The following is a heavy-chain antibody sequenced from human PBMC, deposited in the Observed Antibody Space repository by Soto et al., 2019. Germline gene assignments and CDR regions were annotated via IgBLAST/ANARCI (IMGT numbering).Heavy chain of an antibody. D-gene: IGHD3-22*01. V-gene: IGHV1-69*06. CDR3: ARRITYYYDSSGQMVPYYYYYGMDV. CDR1: GGTFSSYA. J-gene: IGHJ6*02. CDR2: IIPIFGTA. Sequence: VASVKVSCKASGGTFSSYAISWVRQAPGQGLEWMGGIIPIFGTANYAQKFQGRVTITADKSTSTAYMELSSLRSEDTAVYYCARRITYYYDSSGQMVPYYYYYGMDVWGQGTTVTVSS.